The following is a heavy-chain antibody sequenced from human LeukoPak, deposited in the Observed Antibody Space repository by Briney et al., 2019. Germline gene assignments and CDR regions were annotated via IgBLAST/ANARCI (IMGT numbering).Heavy chain of an antibody. Sequence: GGSLRLSCTASSFSFEDYAMSWVRQAPGKGLEWVGFIRSKAYGGTTEYAASVKGRFTISRDDSKSIAYLQMNSLKTEDTAVYYCLRFTYYFVSSALDYSGQGTLVTVSS. J-gene: IGHJ4*02. D-gene: IGHD3-22*01. CDR1: SFSFEDYA. V-gene: IGHV3-49*04. CDR3: LRFTYYFVSSALDY. CDR2: IRSKAYGGTT.